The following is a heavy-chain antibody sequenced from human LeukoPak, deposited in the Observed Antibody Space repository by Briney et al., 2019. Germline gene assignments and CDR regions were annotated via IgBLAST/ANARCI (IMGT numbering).Heavy chain of an antibody. V-gene: IGHV4-34*01. CDR1: GGSISNYY. Sequence: SETLSLTCTASGGSISNYYWSWIRQPPGKGLEWIGEINHSGSTNYNPSLKSRVTISVDTSKNQFSLKLSSVTAADTAVYYCARGLRYYGSGSYAPLYYFDYWGQGTLVTVSS. J-gene: IGHJ4*02. D-gene: IGHD3-10*01. CDR3: ARGLRYYGSGSYAPLYYFDY. CDR2: INHSGST.